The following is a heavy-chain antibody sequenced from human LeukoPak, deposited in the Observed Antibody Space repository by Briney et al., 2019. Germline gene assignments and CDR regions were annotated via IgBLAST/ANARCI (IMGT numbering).Heavy chain of an antibody. D-gene: IGHD5-12*01. Sequence: GGSLRLSCAVSGFTLSDYWMHWVRQAPGKGLVWVSRINSDGSRIIYADSVKGRFTISRDNAKNTVYLQMNSLRADDTAVYFCARAPQIGFSGFDKNYWGQGTLVTVSS. CDR1: GFTLSDYW. V-gene: IGHV3-74*01. CDR2: INSDGSRI. CDR3: ARAPQIGFSGFDKNY. J-gene: IGHJ4*02.